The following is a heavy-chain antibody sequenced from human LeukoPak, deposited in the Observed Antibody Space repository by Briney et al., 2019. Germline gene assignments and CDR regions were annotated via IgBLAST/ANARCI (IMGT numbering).Heavy chain of an antibody. D-gene: IGHD6-13*01. CDR1: GFTFSSYA. V-gene: IGHV3-30-3*01. J-gene: IGHJ4*02. Sequence: GGSLRLSCAASGFTFSSYAMHWVRQAPGKGLEWVAVISYDGSNKYYADSVKGRFTISRDNSKNTLYLQMNSLRAEDTAVYYCARDRYRIAAAGLDYWGQGTLVTVSS. CDR2: ISYDGSNK. CDR3: ARDRYRIAAAGLDY.